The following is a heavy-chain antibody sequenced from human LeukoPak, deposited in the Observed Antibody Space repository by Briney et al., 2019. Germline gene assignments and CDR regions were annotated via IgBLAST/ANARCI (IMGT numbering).Heavy chain of an antibody. J-gene: IGHJ4*02. D-gene: IGHD2-15*01. CDR2: INHSGST. CDR3: ARASLVLDYDY. V-gene: IGHV4-34*01. CDR1: GGSFSGYY. Sequence: SETLSLTCAVYGGSFSGYYWSWIRQPPGKGLEWIGEINHSGSTNYNPSLKSRVTMSVDTSKDQFSLKLSSVTAADTAVYYCARASLVLDYDYWGQGTLVTVSS.